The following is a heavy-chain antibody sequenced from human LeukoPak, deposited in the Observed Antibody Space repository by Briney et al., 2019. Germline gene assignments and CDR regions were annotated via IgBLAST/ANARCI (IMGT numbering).Heavy chain of an antibody. Sequence: SETLSLTCTVSGGSVSRSSYYWGWIRQPPGKGLEWIGSIYYSGSTFYNPSLKSRVTISVDTSKNQFSLRLNSVTAADTALYYCASRTYYYRSGSSGYFDYWGQGTLVTVSS. CDR1: GGSVSRSSYY. CDR2: IYYSGST. D-gene: IGHD3-10*01. J-gene: IGHJ4*02. V-gene: IGHV4-39*07. CDR3: ASRTYYYRSGSSGYFDY.